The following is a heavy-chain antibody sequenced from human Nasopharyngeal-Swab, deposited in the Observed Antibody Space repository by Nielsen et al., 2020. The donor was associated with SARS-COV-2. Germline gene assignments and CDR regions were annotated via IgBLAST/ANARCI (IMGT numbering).Heavy chain of an antibody. J-gene: IGHJ3*02. V-gene: IGHV4-59*01. CDR3: AKKDKLQHLDAFDI. Sequence: GSLRLSCTVSGGSITSYYWSWIRQPPAKGLEWIGFIYYSGTTNYNPSLKSRVTISVDTSQNQFSLKLSSVTAADTAVYYCAKKDKLQHLDAFDIWGQGTVVTVSS. CDR1: GGSITSYY. CDR2: IYYSGTT. D-gene: IGHD6-13*01.